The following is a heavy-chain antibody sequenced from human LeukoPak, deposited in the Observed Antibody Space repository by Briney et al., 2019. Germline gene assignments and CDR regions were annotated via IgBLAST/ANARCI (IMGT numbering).Heavy chain of an antibody. D-gene: IGHD5-18*01. CDR1: GFTFSSYS. Sequence: GGSLRLSCAASGFTFSSYSMNWVRKAPGKGLEWVSYISSISGTINYADSVKGRFTISGDNARNSLFLQMNSLRAEDTAVYYCARDHNYAFDYWGQGTLVTVSS. J-gene: IGHJ4*02. V-gene: IGHV3-48*01. CDR2: ISSISGTI. CDR3: ARDHNYAFDY.